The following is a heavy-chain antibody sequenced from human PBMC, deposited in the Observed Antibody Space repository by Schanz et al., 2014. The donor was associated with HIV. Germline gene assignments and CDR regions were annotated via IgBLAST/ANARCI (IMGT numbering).Heavy chain of an antibody. Sequence: QVQLVESGGGVVQPGWSLRLSCAASGFTFSSYAMHWVRQAPGKGLEWVAVISYDESNKYYADSVKGRFTVSRDDSKNTVYVQMDSLTAEDTAVYYCARDRRGGFDPWGQGTLVTVSS. CDR2: ISYDESNK. D-gene: IGHD3-10*01. CDR3: ARDRRGGFDP. J-gene: IGHJ5*02. V-gene: IGHV3-30*14. CDR1: GFTFSSYA.